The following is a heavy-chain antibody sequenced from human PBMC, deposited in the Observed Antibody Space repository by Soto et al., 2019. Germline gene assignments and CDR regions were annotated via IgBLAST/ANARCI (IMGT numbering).Heavy chain of an antibody. Sequence: EVQLLQSGGGLVQPGGSLRLSCAASGFTFSSYAMSWVRQAPGKGLEWVSTISGTGGSTYYPDSVKGRFTISRDNSKNTVYLQMNSLRAEDAAVYYCAKEMTSGYYLFDYWGQGTLVPVSS. D-gene: IGHD3-22*01. J-gene: IGHJ4*02. CDR1: GFTFSSYA. CDR3: AKEMTSGYYLFDY. V-gene: IGHV3-23*01. CDR2: ISGTGGST.